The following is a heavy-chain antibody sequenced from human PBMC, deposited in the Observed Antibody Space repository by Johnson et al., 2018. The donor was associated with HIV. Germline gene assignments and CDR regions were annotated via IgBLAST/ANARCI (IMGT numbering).Heavy chain of an antibody. CDR2: IYSAGTT. CDR1: GFTVSSNY. Sequence: VQLVESGGGLIQPGGSLRLSCVASGFTVSSNYMNWVRQAPGKGLEWVSIIYSAGTTYYVDSVKGRFTISRDNSKNTLYLQMNSLRAEDTAVYYCARERNMIVVDDDAFDIWGQGTMVTVSS. D-gene: IGHD3-22*01. CDR3: ARERNMIVVDDDAFDI. V-gene: IGHV3-66*03. J-gene: IGHJ3*02.